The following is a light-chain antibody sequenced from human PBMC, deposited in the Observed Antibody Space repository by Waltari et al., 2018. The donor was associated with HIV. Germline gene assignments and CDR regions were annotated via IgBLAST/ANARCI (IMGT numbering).Light chain of an antibody. CDR1: SGDVGTYAS. V-gene: IGLV2-14*03. CDR2: HVN. CDR3: SSYTSIAIYV. Sequence: QSALTQPASVSGSPGQSITISCSGTSGDVGTYASVHWYQQHPGKSPKLLIHHVNNRPSGVSDRFSGSKSGNTASLTISGLQADDEADYYCSSYTSIAIYVFGTGTRVTVL. J-gene: IGLJ1*01.